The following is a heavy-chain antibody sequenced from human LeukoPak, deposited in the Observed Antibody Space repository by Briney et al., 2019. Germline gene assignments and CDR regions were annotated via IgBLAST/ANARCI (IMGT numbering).Heavy chain of an antibody. J-gene: IGHJ4*02. CDR1: GGSFSGYY. D-gene: IGHD3-22*01. CDR2: INHSGST. V-gene: IGHV4-34*01. Sequence: SETLSLTCAVYGGSFSGYYWSWIRQPPGKGLEWIGEINHSGSTNYNPSLKSRVTISVDTSKNQFSLKLSSVTAADTAVYYCARELRTYYYDSSGLGQIDYWGQGTLVTVSS. CDR3: ARELRTYYYDSSGLGQIDY.